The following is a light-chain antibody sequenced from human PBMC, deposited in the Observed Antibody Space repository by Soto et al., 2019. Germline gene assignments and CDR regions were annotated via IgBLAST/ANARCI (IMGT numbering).Light chain of an antibody. J-gene: IGLJ3*02. CDR2: GNG. CDR1: SSNIGAVYD. Sequence: QAVVTQPPSVSGAPGQRVTISCTGSSSNIGAVYDVHWYQQLPGTAPKLLIYGNGNRPSGVPDRFSGSKSGTSASLAITGLQAEDETDYYCQSYDSSLSGWVFGGGTKLTVL. CDR3: QSYDSSLSGWV. V-gene: IGLV1-40*01.